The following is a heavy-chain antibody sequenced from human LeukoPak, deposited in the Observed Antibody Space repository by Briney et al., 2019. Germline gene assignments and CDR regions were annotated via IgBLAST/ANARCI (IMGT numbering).Heavy chain of an antibody. J-gene: IGHJ4*02. CDR1: GYTFTGYY. Sequence: ASVKVSCKASGYTFTGYYMHWVRQAPGQGLEWMGRINPNSGGTNYAQKFQGRVTMTRDTSISTAYMELSRLRSDDTAVYYCAGRPDSSGYYLGFDYWGQGTLVTVSS. CDR3: AGRPDSSGYYLGFDY. V-gene: IGHV1-2*06. CDR2: INPNSGGT. D-gene: IGHD3-22*01.